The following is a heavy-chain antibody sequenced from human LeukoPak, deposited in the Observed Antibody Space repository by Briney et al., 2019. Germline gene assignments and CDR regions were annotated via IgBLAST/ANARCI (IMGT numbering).Heavy chain of an antibody. CDR1: GYTFTAYY. Sequence: ASVKVSCKASGYTFTAYYIHWVRQAPGQGLEWMGWIDTNSGGTNYAQRFQGRVTMTRDTSISTAYMELSRLRSDDTAVYYCARGGGMIFGVLNDWGQGARVTVSS. CDR3: ARGGGMIFGVLND. J-gene: IGHJ4*02. V-gene: IGHV1-2*02. D-gene: IGHD3/OR15-3a*01. CDR2: IDTNSGGT.